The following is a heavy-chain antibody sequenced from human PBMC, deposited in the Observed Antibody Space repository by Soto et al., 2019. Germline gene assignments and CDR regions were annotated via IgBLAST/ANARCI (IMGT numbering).Heavy chain of an antibody. Sequence: SETLSLTCTVSGGSISSYYWSWIRQPPGKVLEWFVYIYYSGSSNYNPSLKSRVTISVDTSKNLFSLKLSSVTAADTAVYYCARSAITIFGVVRECWFDPWGQGTLVTVS. CDR1: GGSISSYY. CDR2: IYYSGSS. CDR3: ARSAITIFGVVRECWFDP. J-gene: IGHJ5*02. V-gene: IGHV4-59*01. D-gene: IGHD3-3*01.